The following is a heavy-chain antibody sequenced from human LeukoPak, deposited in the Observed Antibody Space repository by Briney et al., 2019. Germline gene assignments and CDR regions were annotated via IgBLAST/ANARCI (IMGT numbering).Heavy chain of an antibody. D-gene: IGHD5-18*01. CDR1: GFSFGTYT. Sequence: GGSLRLSCAASGFSFGTYTMNWVRQAPGKGLEWVASISSSSSHIYYSDSVKGRFTISRDNPKKSLYLQMNSLRIEDTALYYCAKDTFGGTGTPMVCDFWGQGTLVTVSS. J-gene: IGHJ4*02. CDR3: AKDTFGGTGTPMVCDF. CDR2: ISSSSSHI. V-gene: IGHV3-21*04.